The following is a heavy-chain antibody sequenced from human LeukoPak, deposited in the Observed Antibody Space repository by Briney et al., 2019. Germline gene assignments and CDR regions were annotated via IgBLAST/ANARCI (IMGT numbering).Heavy chain of an antibody. V-gene: IGHV3-74*01. J-gene: IGHJ4*02. CDR2: INREGSST. CDR3: ARPQFLDYYDSSGYFADY. D-gene: IGHD3-22*01. CDR1: GFSFSSYW. Sequence: GGSLRLPCAASGFSFSSYWMHWVRQAPGKGLVWVSRINREGSSTSYADSVKGRFTISRDNARNTLYLQMNSLRAEDTAVYYCARPQFLDYYDSSGYFADYWGQGTLVTVSS.